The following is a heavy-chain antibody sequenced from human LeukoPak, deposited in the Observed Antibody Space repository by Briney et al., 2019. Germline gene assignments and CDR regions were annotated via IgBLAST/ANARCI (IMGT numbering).Heavy chain of an antibody. D-gene: IGHD5-12*01. V-gene: IGHV4-59*01. CDR2: ISYSGNT. CDR3: VRGGSGYDSFDY. Sequence: KPSETLSLTCTVSGGSISSFYWSWIRQPPGKGLEWIGYISYSGNTNYNPSLKSRVTISLDTAKKQFSLKLNSVTAADTAVYYCVRGGSGYDSFDYWGQGTLVTVSS. J-gene: IGHJ4*02. CDR1: GGSISSFY.